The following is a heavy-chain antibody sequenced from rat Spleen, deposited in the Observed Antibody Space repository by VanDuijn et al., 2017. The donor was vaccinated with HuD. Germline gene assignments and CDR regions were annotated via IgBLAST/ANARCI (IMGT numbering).Heavy chain of an antibody. CDR3: AGYNH. V-gene: IGHV2-77*01. CDR1: GFSLTSYG. CDR2: IWGDGST. D-gene: IGHD1-5*01. Sequence: QVQMKETGPGLVQTTQTLSVTCTVSGFSLTSYGVHWVRKAPGKGLEWMGIIWGDGSTNYNSAHKSRLSISRDTSKSQVFLTMNSLQTDDTAVYYCAGYNHWGQGVMVTVSS. J-gene: IGHJ2*01.